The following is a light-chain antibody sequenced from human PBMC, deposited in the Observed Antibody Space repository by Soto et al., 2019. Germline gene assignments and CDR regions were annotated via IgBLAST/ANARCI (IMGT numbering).Light chain of an antibody. Sequence: QSALTQPPSAPGSPGQSVTISCTGTSSDVGGYNYVSWYQQHPGKAPKLMIYEVTKRPSAVPDRFSGSKSGNTASLTVSGLQAEDEADYYCSSYAGSNNLFGGGTKLTVL. J-gene: IGLJ2*01. CDR3: SSYAGSNNL. V-gene: IGLV2-8*01. CDR2: EVT. CDR1: SSDVGGYNY.